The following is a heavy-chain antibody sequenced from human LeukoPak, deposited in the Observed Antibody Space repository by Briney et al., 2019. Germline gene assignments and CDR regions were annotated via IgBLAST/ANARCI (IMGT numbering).Heavy chain of an antibody. Sequence: GGSLRLSCAASDAMHWVRQGPGKGLEWVSGISWNSGSIGYADSVKGRFTISRDNAKNSLYLEMNSLRAEDTALYYCAKDTRSRSSITTNWFDPWGQGTLVTISS. V-gene: IGHV3-9*01. D-gene: IGHD6-13*01. CDR2: ISWNSGSI. CDR1: DA. J-gene: IGHJ5*02. CDR3: AKDTRSRSSITTNWFDP.